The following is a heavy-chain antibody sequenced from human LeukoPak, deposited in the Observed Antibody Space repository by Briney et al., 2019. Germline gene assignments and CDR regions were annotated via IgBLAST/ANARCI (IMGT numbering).Heavy chain of an antibody. CDR1: GYTFTGYY. Sequence: ASVKVSCKASGYTFTGYYMHWVRQAPGQGLEWMGRINPNSGGTNYAQKFQGRVTMTRDTSISTAYMELSRLRSDDTAVYYCARDSLNSGWDFDYWGQGTLVTVSS. CDR2: INPNSGGT. V-gene: IGHV1-2*06. CDR3: ARDSLNSGWDFDY. D-gene: IGHD6-19*01. J-gene: IGHJ4*02.